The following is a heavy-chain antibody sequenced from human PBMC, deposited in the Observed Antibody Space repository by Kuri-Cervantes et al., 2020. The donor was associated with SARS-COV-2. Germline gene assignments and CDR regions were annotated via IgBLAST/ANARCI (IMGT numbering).Heavy chain of an antibody. CDR3: ARDLDSSGSPTDYGMDV. CDR1: GGSVSSGSYY. D-gene: IGHD3-22*01. CDR2: IYYSGST. V-gene: IGHV4-61*01. J-gene: IGHJ6*02. Sequence: SETLSLTCTVSGGSVSSGSYYWSWIRQPPGKGLEWIGYIYYSGSTNYNPSLKSRVTISVDTSKNQFSLKLSSVTAADTAVYYRARDLDSSGSPTDYGMDVWGQGTTVTVSS.